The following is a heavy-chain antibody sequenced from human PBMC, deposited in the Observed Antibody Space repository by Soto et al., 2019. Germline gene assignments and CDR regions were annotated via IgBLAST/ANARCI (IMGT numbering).Heavy chain of an antibody. D-gene: IGHD2-2*01. Sequence: QVQLVQSGAEVRKPGASVKVSCKASGGTFTTYDISWVRQAPGQGLEWMGGIIPLFDATKYAQKFQGRVTITADKSTGTAYMELSSLRSEDTAMYYCARDRSSTCYTGTFYFDSWGQGTPVTVSS. J-gene: IGHJ4*02. CDR2: IIPLFDAT. CDR3: ARDRSSTCYTGTFYFDS. V-gene: IGHV1-69*06. CDR1: GGTFTTYD.